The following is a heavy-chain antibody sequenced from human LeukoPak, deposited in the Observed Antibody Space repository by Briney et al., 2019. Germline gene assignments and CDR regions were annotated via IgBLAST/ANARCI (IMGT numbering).Heavy chain of an antibody. Sequence: GRSLRPSCAASGFTFSSYAMHWVRQAPGKGLEWVAVISYDGSNKYYADSVKGRFTISRDNSKNTLYLQMNSLRAEDTAVYYCASLELLGYWGQGTLVTVSS. CDR1: GFTFSSYA. CDR3: ASLELLGY. CDR2: ISYDGSNK. J-gene: IGHJ4*02. D-gene: IGHD1-7*01. V-gene: IGHV3-30-3*01.